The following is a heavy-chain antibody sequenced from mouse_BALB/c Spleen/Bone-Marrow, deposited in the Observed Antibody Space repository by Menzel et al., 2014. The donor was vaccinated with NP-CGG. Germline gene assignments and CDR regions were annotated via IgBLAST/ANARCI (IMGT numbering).Heavy chain of an antibody. Sequence: VQLQQSGAELVRPGSSVKISCKASGYPFSSYWMSWVKQRPGQGLEWIGQIYPGDGETNYNGKFKGYATLTADKSSSTAYMQLISLTSEDSAVYFCARKYGDYWGQGTTLTVSS. J-gene: IGHJ2*01. CDR2: IYPGDGET. CDR1: GYPFSSYW. V-gene: IGHV1-80*01. CDR3: ARKYGDY. D-gene: IGHD2-10*02.